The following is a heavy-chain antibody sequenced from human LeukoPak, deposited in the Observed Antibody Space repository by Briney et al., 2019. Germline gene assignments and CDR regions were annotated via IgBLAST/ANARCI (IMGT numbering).Heavy chain of an antibody. V-gene: IGHV3-23*01. J-gene: IGHJ3*02. CDR3: TRDQRKYCSRTTCFVFDI. CDR2: ISGGGDAT. D-gene: IGHD2-2*01. CDR1: TFIFSDYA. Sequence: GGSLRLSCAASTFIFSDYAMTWVRQAPGKGLEWVSTISGGGDATYYAHSVKGRFAVSRDNSKKTLYLQLNSLGAEDTAVYYCTRDQRKYCSRTTCFVFDIWGQGTVVSVSS.